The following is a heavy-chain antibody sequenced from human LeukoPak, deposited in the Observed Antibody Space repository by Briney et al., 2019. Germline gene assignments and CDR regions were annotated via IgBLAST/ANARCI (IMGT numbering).Heavy chain of an antibody. CDR3: AREDHYYGSGSYVDY. J-gene: IGHJ4*02. CDR1: GGSISGGDYY. Sequence: SESLSLTSTVSGGSISGGDYYCSWIRQPPGKGLEWIGYIYYSGSTYYNPSLKSRVTISVDTSKNQFSLKLSSVTAADTAVYYCAREDHYYGSGSYVDYWGQGSLVTVSS. CDR2: IYYSGST. D-gene: IGHD3-10*01. V-gene: IGHV4-30-4*01.